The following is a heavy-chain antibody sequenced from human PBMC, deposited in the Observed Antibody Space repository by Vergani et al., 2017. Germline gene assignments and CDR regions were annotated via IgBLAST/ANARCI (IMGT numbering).Heavy chain of an antibody. CDR3: AKEGKSSTPFVAD. CDR1: GFNFNNYG. Sequence: EVQLLESGGGLVQPGGSIRISCAASGFNFNNYGMSWVRQSPGKGLEWVSAINGGRTYYAESVKDRFTISTDNFKNTLYLQMMSLRAEDTAVYYCAKEGKSSTPFVADWGQGTLVAVSS. D-gene: IGHD2-2*01. J-gene: IGHJ4*02. V-gene: IGHV3-23*01. CDR2: INGGRT.